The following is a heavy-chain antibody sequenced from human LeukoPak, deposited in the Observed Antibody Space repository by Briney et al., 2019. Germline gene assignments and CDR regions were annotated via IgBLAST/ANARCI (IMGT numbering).Heavy chain of an antibody. CDR3: ARGRHILTGYYRSHYFDY. V-gene: IGHV4-39*07. D-gene: IGHD3-9*01. J-gene: IGHJ4*02. CDR2: INHSGST. CDR1: GGSISSSSYY. Sequence: SETLSLTCTVSGGSISSSSYYWGWIRQPPGKGLEWTGEINHSGSTNYNPSLKSRVTISVDTSKNQFSLKLSSVTAADTAVYYCARGRHILTGYYRSHYFDYWGQGTLVTVSS.